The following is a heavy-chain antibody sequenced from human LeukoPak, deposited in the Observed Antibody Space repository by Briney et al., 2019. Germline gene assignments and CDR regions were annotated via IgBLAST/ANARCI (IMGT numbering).Heavy chain of an antibody. Sequence: GRSLRLSCAASRFTFSSYGMHWVRQAPGKGLEWVAVIWYDGSNKYYADSVKGRFTISRDNSKNTLYLQMNSLRAEDTAVYYCARGIAAAGLDYWGQGTLVTVSS. V-gene: IGHV3-33*01. CDR1: RFTFSSYG. CDR3: ARGIAAAGLDY. D-gene: IGHD6-13*01. CDR2: IWYDGSNK. J-gene: IGHJ4*02.